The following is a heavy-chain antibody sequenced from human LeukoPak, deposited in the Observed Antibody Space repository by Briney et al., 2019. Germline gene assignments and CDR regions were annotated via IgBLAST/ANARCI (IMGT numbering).Heavy chain of an antibody. D-gene: IGHD3-3*01. CDR2: FVPEDGET. V-gene: IGHV1-24*01. CDR3: ATPASLYYDSIIYFDY. Sequence: GASVKVSCKVSGYTLTELSMHWVRQAPGKGLEWMGGFVPEDGETIYAQKFQGRVTMTEDTSTDTAYMELSSLRSEDTAVYYCATPASLYYDSIIYFDYWGQGTLVTVSS. J-gene: IGHJ4*02. CDR1: GYTLTELS.